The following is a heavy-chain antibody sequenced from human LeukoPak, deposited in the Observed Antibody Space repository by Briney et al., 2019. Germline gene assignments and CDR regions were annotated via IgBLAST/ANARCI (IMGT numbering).Heavy chain of an antibody. CDR1: GGSFSPYY. CDR3: ARGGFYCGGDCYVDY. Sequence: SETLSLTCAVYGGSFSPYYWSWIRQPPGKGLEWIGEINHSGGTNYNPSLKSRVTISVDTSKNQFSLRLSSVTAADTAVYYCARGGFYCGGDCYVDYWGQGTLVTVSS. D-gene: IGHD2-21*02. V-gene: IGHV4-34*01. J-gene: IGHJ4*02. CDR2: INHSGGT.